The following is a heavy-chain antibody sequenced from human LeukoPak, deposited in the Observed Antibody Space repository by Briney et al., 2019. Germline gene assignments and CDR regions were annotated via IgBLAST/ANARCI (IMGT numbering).Heavy chain of an antibody. Sequence: GGSLRLSCAASGFAFSSYAMHWVRQAPGKGLERVTVISYDGLNEYYADSVKGRFTISRDNSKNTLYLQMNSLRAEDTAVYYCAGGGYSTTWYMNFDYWGQGTLVTVSS. CDR3: AGGGYSTTWYMNFDY. V-gene: IGHV3-30*04. CDR2: ISYDGLNE. CDR1: GFAFSSYA. D-gene: IGHD6-13*01. J-gene: IGHJ4*02.